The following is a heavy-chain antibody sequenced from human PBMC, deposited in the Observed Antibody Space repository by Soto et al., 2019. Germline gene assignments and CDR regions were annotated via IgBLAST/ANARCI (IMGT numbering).Heavy chain of an antibody. Sequence: QVQLVQSGAEVKKPGSSVKVSCKASGGTFSSYAISWVRQAPGQGLEWMGGIIPIFGTANYAQKFQGRVTITADVSTSTAYMELSSLRSEDTAVYYCAAPGGSANLDNYYYGMDVWGQGTTVTVSS. CDR1: GGTFSSYA. CDR2: IIPIFGTA. CDR3: AAPGGSANLDNYYYGMDV. D-gene: IGHD5-12*01. J-gene: IGHJ6*02. V-gene: IGHV1-69*12.